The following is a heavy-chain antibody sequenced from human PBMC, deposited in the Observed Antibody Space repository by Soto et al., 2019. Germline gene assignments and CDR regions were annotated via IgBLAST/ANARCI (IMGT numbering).Heavy chain of an antibody. CDR2: INPNSGGT. V-gene: IGHV1-2*04. CDR3: ARDGDPDYGDYFYDY. CDR1: GYTFTGYY. J-gene: IGHJ4*02. D-gene: IGHD4-17*01. Sequence: VASVKVSCKASGYTFTGYYMHWVRQAPGQGLEWMGWINPNSGGTNYAQKFQGWVTMTRDTSISTAYMELSRLRSDDTAVYYCARDGDPDYGDYFYDYWGQGTLVTVSS.